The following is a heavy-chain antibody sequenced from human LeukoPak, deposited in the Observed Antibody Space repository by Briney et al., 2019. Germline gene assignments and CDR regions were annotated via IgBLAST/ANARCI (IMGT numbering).Heavy chain of an antibody. CDR2: ISAYNGNT. CDR1: GYTFTSYG. Sequence: GASVKVSCKASGYTFTSYGISWVRQAPGQGLEWMGWISAYNGNTNYAQKLQGRVTMTTDTSTSTAYMELRSLRSDDTAVYYCARLRFLEWLGSYSFVFDPWGQGTLVTVSS. CDR3: ARLRFLEWLGSYSFVFDP. J-gene: IGHJ5*02. D-gene: IGHD3-3*01. V-gene: IGHV1-18*01.